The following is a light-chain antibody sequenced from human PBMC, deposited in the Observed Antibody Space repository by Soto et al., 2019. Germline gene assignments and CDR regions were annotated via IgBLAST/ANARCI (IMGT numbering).Light chain of an antibody. CDR1: SSDVGRYNY. CDR3: SSYTSSSILYV. J-gene: IGLJ1*01. Sequence: QSALTQPASVSGAPGQSITISCTGTSSDVGRYNYVSWYQQHLGKAPKLIIYEVTNRASGVSNRFSASKSDNTASLTISGLQAEDEADYYCSSYTSSSILYVFGTGTKLTVL. CDR2: EVT. V-gene: IGLV2-14*01.